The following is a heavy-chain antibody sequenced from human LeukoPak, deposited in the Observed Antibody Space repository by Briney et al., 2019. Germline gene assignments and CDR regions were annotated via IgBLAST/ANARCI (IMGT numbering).Heavy chain of an antibody. CDR2: IYYSGTT. Sequence: SETLSLTCTVPGGSISSYYWSWIRQPPGKGLEWIGYIYYSGTTNYNPSLKSRVTISVDTSKNQFSLKLSSVTAADTAVYYCARGVYIAAAQYAYWGQGTLVTVSS. CDR1: GGSISSYY. D-gene: IGHD6-13*01. V-gene: IGHV4-59*01. CDR3: ARGVYIAAAQYAY. J-gene: IGHJ4*02.